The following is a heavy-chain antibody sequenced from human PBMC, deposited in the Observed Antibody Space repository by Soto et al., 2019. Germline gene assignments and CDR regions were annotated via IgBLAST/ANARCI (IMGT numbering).Heavy chain of an antibody. Sequence: QVQLVQSGAEVKKPGASVKVSCKASGYTFTDYYMHWVRQAPGQGLEWMGIINPSGGNTINAQKFQGRGTRTMETSTSTVYMELSSLRSEDTAVYYCARGKRIVGVVAATLGYWGQGTLVTVSS. D-gene: IGHD2-15*01. CDR2: INPSGGNT. J-gene: IGHJ4*02. V-gene: IGHV1-46*01. CDR1: GYTFTDYY. CDR3: ARGKRIVGVVAATLGY.